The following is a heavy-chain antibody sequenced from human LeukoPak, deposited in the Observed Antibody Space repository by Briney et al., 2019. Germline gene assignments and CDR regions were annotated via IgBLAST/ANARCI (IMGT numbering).Heavy chain of an antibody. D-gene: IGHD1-26*01. V-gene: IGHV4-38-2*01. Sequence: SETLSLTCAVSGYSISSGYYWGWIRQSPGKGLEWIGSIYHSGSTYYNPSLKSRVTISVDTSKNQFSLKLSSVTAADMAVYHCARRGYSGSYYTFDSWGQGTLVTVSS. CDR1: GYSISSGYY. CDR2: IYHSGST. CDR3: ARRGYSGSYYTFDS. J-gene: IGHJ4*02.